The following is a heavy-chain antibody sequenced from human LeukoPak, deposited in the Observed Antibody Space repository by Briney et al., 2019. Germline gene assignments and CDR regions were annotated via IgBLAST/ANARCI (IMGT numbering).Heavy chain of an antibody. CDR3: ARAYYDSSGYFGWGTDYYYYYMDV. CDR1: GYTFTANY. V-gene: IGHV1-2*06. J-gene: IGHJ6*03. CDR2: IHPKSGGA. Sequence: ASVMLSCKASGYTFTANYIHWVRQAPGQGLEWVGRIHPKSGGANYAQKFRDRVTLTRDTSINTAYMELSGLRSDDAAVYYRARAYYDSSGYFGWGTDYYYYYMDVWGEGTTVTISS. D-gene: IGHD3-22*01.